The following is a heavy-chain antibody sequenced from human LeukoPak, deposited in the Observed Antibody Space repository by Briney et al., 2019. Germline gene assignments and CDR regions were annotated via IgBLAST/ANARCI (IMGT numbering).Heavy chain of an antibody. CDR3: AREKQSGGTPFDY. J-gene: IGHJ4*02. Sequence: GGSLRLSCAASGFTFSGSAMHWVRQAPGKGLEWVAVVSYDEKTIFYADSLKGRFTVSRDNSKNTVYLQMNSLRDEDTAVYYCAREKQSGGTPFDYWGQGSLVTVSS. CDR2: VSYDEKTI. CDR1: GFTFSGSA. V-gene: IGHV3-30*04. D-gene: IGHD1-26*01.